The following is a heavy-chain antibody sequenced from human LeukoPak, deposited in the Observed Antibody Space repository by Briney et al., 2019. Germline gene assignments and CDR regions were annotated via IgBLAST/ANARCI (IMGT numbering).Heavy chain of an antibody. D-gene: IGHD3-10*01. CDR2: INHRGST. V-gene: IGHV4-34*01. J-gene: IGHJ5*02. Sequence: SETLSLTCAVYGGSFSGYYWSWICQPPGKGLEWIGEINHRGSTNYNPSLKRRVTISLDTSKNQFSLKLSSVTAADTAVYYCAKSLYGSGSYYNWFDPWGQGTLVTVSS. CDR3: AKSLYGSGSYYNWFDP. CDR1: GGSFSGYY.